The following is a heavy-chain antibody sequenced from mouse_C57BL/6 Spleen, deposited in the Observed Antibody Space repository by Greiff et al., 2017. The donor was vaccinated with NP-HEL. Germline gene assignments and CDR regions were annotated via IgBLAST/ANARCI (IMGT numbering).Heavy chain of an antibody. V-gene: IGHV1-82*01. Sequence: QVQLQQSGPELVKPGASVKISCKASGYAFSSSWMNWVKQRPGKGLEWIGRIYPGDGDTNYNGKFKGKATLTADKSSSTASMQLSSLTSEDSAVYCCARSGSNPYFDVWGTGTTVTVSS. D-gene: IGHD2-5*01. J-gene: IGHJ1*03. CDR2: IYPGDGDT. CDR1: GYAFSSSW. CDR3: ARSGSNPYFDV.